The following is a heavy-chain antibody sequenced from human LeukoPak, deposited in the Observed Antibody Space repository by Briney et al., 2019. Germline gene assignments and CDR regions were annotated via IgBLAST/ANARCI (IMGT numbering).Heavy chain of an antibody. CDR3: AKLSDIVVSPASGAFGI. Sequence: GGSLRLSCAASGFTFSSYAMSWVRQAPGKGLEWISAISGSGGSTYYADSVKGRFTISRDNSKNTLYLQMNSLRAEDTAVYYCAKLSDIVVSPASGAFGIWGQGTMVTVSS. CDR2: ISGSGGST. J-gene: IGHJ3*02. D-gene: IGHD2-2*01. V-gene: IGHV3-23*01. CDR1: GFTFSSYA.